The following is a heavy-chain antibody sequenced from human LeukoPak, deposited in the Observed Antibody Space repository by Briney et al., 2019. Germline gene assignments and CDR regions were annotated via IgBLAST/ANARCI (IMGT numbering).Heavy chain of an antibody. Sequence: ASVTVSCKASGYTFTGYYMHWVRQAPGQGLEWMGWINAGNGNTKYSQKFQGRVTITRDTSASTAYMELSSLRSEDTAVYYCARSGAMVRGTSFDYWGQGTLVTVSS. CDR2: INAGNGNT. V-gene: IGHV1-3*01. J-gene: IGHJ4*02. CDR3: ARSGAMVRGTSFDY. D-gene: IGHD3-10*01. CDR1: GYTFTGYY.